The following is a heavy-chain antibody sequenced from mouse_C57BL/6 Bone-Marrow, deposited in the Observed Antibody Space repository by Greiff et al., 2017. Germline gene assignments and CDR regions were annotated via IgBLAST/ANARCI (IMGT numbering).Heavy chain of an antibody. CDR1: GFNIKDDY. V-gene: IGHV14-4*01. Sequence: EVQLVESGAELVRPGASVKLSCTASGFNIKDDYMHWVKQRPEQGLEWIGWIDPENGDTEYASKFQGKATITADTSSNTAYLQLSSLTSEDTAVYYCTIYDGYSWFAYWGQGTLVTVSA. D-gene: IGHD2-3*01. J-gene: IGHJ3*01. CDR3: TIYDGYSWFAY. CDR2: IDPENGDT.